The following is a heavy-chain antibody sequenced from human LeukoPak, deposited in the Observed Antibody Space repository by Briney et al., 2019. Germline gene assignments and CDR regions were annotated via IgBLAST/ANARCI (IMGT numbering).Heavy chain of an antibody. CDR2: IYYSGST. CDR3: ARQGPYDFWSGYSEYYYYYGMDV. V-gene: IGHV4-39*01. Sequence: SETLSLTCTVSGGSISSSSYYWGWIRQPPGKGLEWIGSIYYSGSTYYNPSLKTRVTISVDTSKIQFSLKLSSVAAADTAVYYCARQGPYDFWSGYSEYYYYYGMDVWGQGTTVTVSS. D-gene: IGHD3-3*01. J-gene: IGHJ6*02. CDR1: GGSISSSSYY.